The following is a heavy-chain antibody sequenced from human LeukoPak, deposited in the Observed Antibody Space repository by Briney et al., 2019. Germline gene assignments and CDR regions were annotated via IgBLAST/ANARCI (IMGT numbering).Heavy chain of an antibody. V-gene: IGHV3-30*02. D-gene: IGHD3-22*01. Sequence: PGGSLRLSCAASGFTFSSYGMHWVRQAPGEGLEWVAFIRYDGSNKYYADSVKGRFTISRDNSKNTLYLQMNSLRAEDTDVYYCAKDQPYYYDSSGSAPYFDYWGQGTLVTVSS. CDR1: GFTFSSYG. CDR2: IRYDGSNK. J-gene: IGHJ4*02. CDR3: AKDQPYYYDSSGSAPYFDY.